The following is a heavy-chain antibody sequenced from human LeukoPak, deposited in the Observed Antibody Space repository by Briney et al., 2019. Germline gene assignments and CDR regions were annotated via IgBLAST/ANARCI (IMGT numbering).Heavy chain of an antibody. CDR1: GYTFTSYG. CDR2: IKTKMGNI. Sequence: GSLKVSCKASGYTFTSYGISWVRQAPGQGLEWMGWIKTKMGNINYVQKLQGRVTKTTDTSTSTAYMELTSLRSDDTAVYYCARDSEVLLWFGELFPLDYWGQGTLVPVLS. CDR3: ARDSEVLLWFGELFPLDY. J-gene: IGHJ4*02. D-gene: IGHD3-10*01. V-gene: IGHV1-18*01.